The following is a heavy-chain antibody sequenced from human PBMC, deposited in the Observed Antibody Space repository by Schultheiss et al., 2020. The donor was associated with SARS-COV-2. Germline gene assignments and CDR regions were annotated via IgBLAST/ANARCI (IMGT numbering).Heavy chain of an antibody. V-gene: IGHV1-2*06. D-gene: IGHD2-2*02. Sequence: ASVKVSCKASGYTFTGYYTHWVRQAPGQGLEWMGRINPNSGGTNYAQKFQGRVTMTRDTSISTAYMELSRLRSDDTAVYYCARALGSPYTSPRFDPWGQGTLVTVSS. CDR2: INPNSGGT. CDR1: GYTFTGYY. J-gene: IGHJ5*02. CDR3: ARALGSPYTSPRFDP.